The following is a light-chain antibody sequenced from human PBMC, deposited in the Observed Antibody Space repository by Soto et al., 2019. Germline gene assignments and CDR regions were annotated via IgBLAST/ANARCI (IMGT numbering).Light chain of an antibody. CDR1: SSNIGAGYD. Sequence: HSVLTQPPSVSGAPGQKVTISCTGSSSNIGAGYDVNWYHQLPGTAPKLLIHGNNNRPSGVPDRFSGSKSGTSASLAITGLQAEDEADYFCQSYDSSLSGYVFGTGTKVTVL. CDR2: GNN. CDR3: QSYDSSLSGYV. J-gene: IGLJ1*01. V-gene: IGLV1-40*01.